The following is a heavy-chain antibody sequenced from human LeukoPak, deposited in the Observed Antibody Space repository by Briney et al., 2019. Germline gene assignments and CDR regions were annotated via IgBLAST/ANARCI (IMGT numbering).Heavy chain of an antibody. Sequence: ASVKVSCKASGYTFTSHGIIWLRQAPGQGLEWMGWISGYNGNTHYAQKFQDRVTLTSDRSTSSAHMEVRSLRSDDTAVYYCARDRNVMITFGGVIILNSWGQGTLVTVSS. J-gene: IGHJ4*02. CDR2: ISGYNGNT. CDR1: GYTFTSHG. V-gene: IGHV1-18*01. CDR3: ARDRNVMITFGGVIILNS. D-gene: IGHD3-16*02.